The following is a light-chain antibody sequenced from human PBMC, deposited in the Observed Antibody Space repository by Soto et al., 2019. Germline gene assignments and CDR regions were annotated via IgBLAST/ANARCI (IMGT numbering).Light chain of an antibody. Sequence: EIVLTQSPGTLSLSPGERATLSCRASRSVSSNLAWYQQKPGQAPRLLIYGASTRATGIPARFTGSGSGTDFTLTISSLEPEDFALYYCQQYNNWPRTFGQGTKVDIK. CDR2: GAS. CDR1: RSVSSN. J-gene: IGKJ1*01. CDR3: QQYNNWPRT. V-gene: IGKV3-15*01.